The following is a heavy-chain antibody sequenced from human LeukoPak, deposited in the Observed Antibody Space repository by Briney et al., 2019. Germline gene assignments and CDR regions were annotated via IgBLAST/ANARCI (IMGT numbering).Heavy chain of an antibody. D-gene: IGHD4-17*01. J-gene: IGHJ4*02. V-gene: IGHV4-39*01. CDR3: ARLRSPVTILYYFDY. CDR2: FYCSGST. CDR1: GGSISSSTYC. Sequence: SETLSLTCAVSGGSISSSTYCWGWIRQPPGKGLEWIGSFYCSGSTYYNPSLKSRVTISVDTSKNQFSLKLSSVTAADTAVYYCARLRSPVTILYYFDYWGQGTLVTVSS.